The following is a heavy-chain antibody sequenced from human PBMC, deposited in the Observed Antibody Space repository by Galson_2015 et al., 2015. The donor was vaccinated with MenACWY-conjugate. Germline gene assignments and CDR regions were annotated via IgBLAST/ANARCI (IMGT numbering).Heavy chain of an antibody. J-gene: IGHJ6*03. Sequence: CAASGFTFRRFGMHWVRQAPGKGLEWMAVISYDGSNESYADSVKGRFTISRDNSKNTLYLQMNSLRADDTAVYYCAKDWSVPYSTIAYYFDMDVWGKVTTVTVSS. CDR2: ISYDGSNE. V-gene: IGHV3-30*18. CDR1: GFTFRRFG. CDR3: AKDWSVPYSTIAYYFDMDV. D-gene: IGHD6-13*01.